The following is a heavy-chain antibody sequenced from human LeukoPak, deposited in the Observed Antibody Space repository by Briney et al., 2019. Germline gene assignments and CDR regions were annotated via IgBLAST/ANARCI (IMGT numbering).Heavy chain of an antibody. CDR2: ISGSGGST. V-gene: IGHV3-23*01. J-gene: IGHJ4*02. Sequence: PGGSLRLPCAASGFTFSSYAMSWVRQAPGKGLEWVSAISGSGGSTYYADSVKGRFTISRDNSKNTLYLQMNSLRAEDTAVYYCAKVGGYDWKYGDYAYYFDYWGQGTLVTVSS. CDR1: GFTFSSYA. CDR3: AKVGGYDWKYGDYAYYFDY. D-gene: IGHD5-12*01.